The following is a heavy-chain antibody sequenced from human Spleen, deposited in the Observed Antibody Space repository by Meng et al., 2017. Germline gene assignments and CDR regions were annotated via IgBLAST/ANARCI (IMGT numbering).Heavy chain of an antibody. CDR3: ARGPTTMAHDFDY. CDR1: GFSLGNARMG. J-gene: IGHJ4*02. V-gene: IGHV4-4*02. D-gene: IGHD4-11*01. Sequence: KESGPVLVKPTETLTLTCTVSGFSLGNARMGVSWIRQPPGKGLEWIGEINHSGSTNYNPSLESRATISVDTSQNNLSLKLSSVTAADSAVYYCARGPTTMAHDFDYWGQGTLVTVSS. CDR2: INHSGST.